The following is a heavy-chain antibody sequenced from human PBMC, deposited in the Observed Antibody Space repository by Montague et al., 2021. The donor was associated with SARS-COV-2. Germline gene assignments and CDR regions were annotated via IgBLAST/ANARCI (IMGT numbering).Heavy chain of an antibody. Sequence: TLSLTCTVSGGSISYGSYFWTWIRQPAGKGLEWIGRIFASGGTIYSPSLRSRVSMSVDASKNLFSFILTSVTAADTGVYFCARDGGFYGSGGYSLWGQGTLVTVSS. CDR2: IFASGGT. CDR1: GGSISYGSYF. J-gene: IGHJ4*02. V-gene: IGHV4-61*02. D-gene: IGHD3-10*01. CDR3: ARDGGFYGSGGYSL.